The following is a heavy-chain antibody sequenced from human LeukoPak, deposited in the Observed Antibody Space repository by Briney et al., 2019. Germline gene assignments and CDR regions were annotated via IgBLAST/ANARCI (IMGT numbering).Heavy chain of an antibody. CDR3: ATPPSGSYSYFDY. CDR1: GFTFSRFS. V-gene: IGHV3-48*04. D-gene: IGHD1-26*01. CDR2: VSSSSGTI. J-gene: IGHJ4*02. Sequence: GGSLRLSCAASGFTFSRFSMNWVRQAPGKGLEWVSYVSSSSGTIYYADSVKGRFTISRDNAKNSLYLQMNSLRAEDTAVYYCATPPSGSYSYFDYWGQGTLVTVSS.